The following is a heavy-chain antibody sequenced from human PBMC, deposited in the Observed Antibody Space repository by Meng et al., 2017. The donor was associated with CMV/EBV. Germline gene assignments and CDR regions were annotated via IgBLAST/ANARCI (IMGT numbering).Heavy chain of an antibody. J-gene: IGHJ5*01. CDR2: INSDGSST. V-gene: IGHV3-74*01. CDR3: ARYGEGGWFDP. D-gene: IGHD3-10*01. Sequence: GESLKISCAASGFTFSSYWMHWVRQAPGKGLVWVSRINSDGSSTSYADSVKGRFTISRDNAKNTLYLQMNSLRAEDTAVYYCARYGEGGWFDPWGQGTTVTVSS. CDR1: GFTFSSYW.